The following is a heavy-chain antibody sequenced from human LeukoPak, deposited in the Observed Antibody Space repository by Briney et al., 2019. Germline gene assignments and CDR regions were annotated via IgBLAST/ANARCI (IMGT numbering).Heavy chain of an antibody. CDR2: IYYSGST. J-gene: IGHJ5*02. CDR1: GGSFSGYY. Sequence: PSETLSLTCAVYGGSFSGYYWSWIRQPPGKGLEWIGYIYYSGSTNYNPSLKSRVTISVDTSKNQFSLKLSSVTAADTAVYYCARSYYDFWSGQTWFDPWGQGTLVTVSS. CDR3: ARSYYDFWSGQTWFDP. V-gene: IGHV4-59*08. D-gene: IGHD3-3*01.